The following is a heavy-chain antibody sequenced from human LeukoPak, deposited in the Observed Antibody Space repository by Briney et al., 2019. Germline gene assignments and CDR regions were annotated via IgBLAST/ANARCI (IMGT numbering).Heavy chain of an antibody. Sequence: GESLKISCKGSGYSFTTSWIGWVRQMPGKGLEWMGIIYPGDSDTRYGPSFQGQVTISADKSISTAYLQWNSLKASDTALYYCARHERYYFDYWGQGTLVTVSS. J-gene: IGHJ4*02. CDR2: IYPGDSDT. CDR1: GYSFTTSW. V-gene: IGHV5-51*01. CDR3: ARHERYYFDY.